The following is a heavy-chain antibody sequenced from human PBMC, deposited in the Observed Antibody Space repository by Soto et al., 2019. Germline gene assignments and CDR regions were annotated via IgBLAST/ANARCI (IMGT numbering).Heavy chain of an antibody. D-gene: IGHD3-3*01. CDR2: ISAYNGNT. CDR1: GYTFTSYG. J-gene: IGHJ4*02. V-gene: IGHV1-18*01. CDR3: ARVHDLWSGYRMLPFDY. Sequence: GASVKVSCKASGYTFTSYGISWVRQAPGQGLEWMGWISAYNGNTNYAQKLQGRVTMTTDTSTSTAYMELRSLRSDDTAVYYCARVHDLWSGYRMLPFDYWGQGTLVTVSS.